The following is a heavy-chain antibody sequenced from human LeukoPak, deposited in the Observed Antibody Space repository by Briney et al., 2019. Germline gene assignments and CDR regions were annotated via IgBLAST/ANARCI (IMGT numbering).Heavy chain of an antibody. CDR3: ARDRGPRTGFMVREAYDH. CDR2: INTDGSIT. V-gene: IGHV3-74*01. D-gene: IGHD3-10*01. Sequence: GGSLRLSCAASGFTFSDYWIRWVRQALGKGLVWVSRINTDGSITNYADSVKGRFSISRDNAKNTQYLQMSSLRAEDTAVYYCARDRGPRTGFMVREAYDHWGQGTLVTVSS. J-gene: IGHJ4*02. CDR1: GFTFSDYW.